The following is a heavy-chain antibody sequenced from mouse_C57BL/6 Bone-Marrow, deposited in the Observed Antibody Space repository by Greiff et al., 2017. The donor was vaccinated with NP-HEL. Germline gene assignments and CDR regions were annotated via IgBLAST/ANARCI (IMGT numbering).Heavy chain of an antibody. V-gene: IGHV1-50*01. CDR2: IDPSDSYT. D-gene: IGHD1-1*01. J-gene: IGHJ2*01. CDR1: GYTFTSYW. CDR3: AREGAYYGSSYDFDY. Sequence: VQLQQSGAELVKPGASVKLSCKASGYTFTSYWMQWVKQRPGQGLEWIGEIDPSDSYTNYNQKFKGKATLTVDTSSSTAYMQLSSLTSEDSAVYYCAREGAYYGSSYDFDYWGQGTTLTVSS.